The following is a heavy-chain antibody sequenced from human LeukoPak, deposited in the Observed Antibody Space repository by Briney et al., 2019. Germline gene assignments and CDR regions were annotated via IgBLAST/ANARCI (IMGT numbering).Heavy chain of an antibody. CDR2: INPSGGST. J-gene: IGHJ5*02. V-gene: IGHV1-46*03. D-gene: IGHD1-7*01. CDR3: ARGDNWNWGLDP. CDR1: GYTFTSYY. Sequence: ASVKVSCKASGYTFTSYYMHWVGQAPGQRLEWMGIINPSGGSTTYAQKFQGSITMTRDTSTSTVYMELSSLRSEDTAVYYCARGDNWNWGLDPWGQGTLVTVS.